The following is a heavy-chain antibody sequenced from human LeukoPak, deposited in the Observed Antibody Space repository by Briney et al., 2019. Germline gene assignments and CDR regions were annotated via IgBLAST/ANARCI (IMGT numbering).Heavy chain of an antibody. V-gene: IGHV3-53*01. Sequence: GGSLRLSCAASDFIVRSNYMTWVRQAPGKGLEWVSVIYNDGSEYYADSVRGRFTISRDTSKNTVYLQMNSLRAEDTAVYYCAIRGGPGSLDAFDIWGEGRMVTVSS. CDR3: AIRGGPGSLDAFDI. D-gene: IGHD1-14*01. CDR1: DFIVRSNY. CDR2: IYNDGSE. J-gene: IGHJ3*02.